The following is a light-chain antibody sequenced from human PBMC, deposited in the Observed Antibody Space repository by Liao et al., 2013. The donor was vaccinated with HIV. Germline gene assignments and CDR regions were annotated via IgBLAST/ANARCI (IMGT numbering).Light chain of an antibody. Sequence: SYDLTQPPSVSVSPGQTASITCSGDKLGDKYASWYQQKPGQSPVVVIYQDSKRPSGIPERFSGSNSGNTATLIISGTQAMDEADYYCQAWDRNTAIFGGGTKLTVL. CDR3: QAWDRNTAI. J-gene: IGLJ2*01. CDR2: QDS. CDR1: KLGDKY. V-gene: IGLV3-1*01.